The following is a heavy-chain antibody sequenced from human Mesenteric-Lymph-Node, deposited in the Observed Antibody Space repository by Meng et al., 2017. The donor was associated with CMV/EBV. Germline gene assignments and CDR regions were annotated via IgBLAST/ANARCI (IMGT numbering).Heavy chain of an antibody. J-gene: IGHJ4*02. V-gene: IGHV1-2*02. CDR3: ERGNPMRSFDS. CDR1: GYTLTGYY. CDR2: ISPNSGGT. Sequence: ASVKVSCKASGYTLTGYYMNWVRQAPGQGLEWMGWISPNSGGTNFAQKFQGRVTLTRDTSISTAYMELNRLRSDDTAVYYCERGNPMRSFDSWGQGTLVTVSS.